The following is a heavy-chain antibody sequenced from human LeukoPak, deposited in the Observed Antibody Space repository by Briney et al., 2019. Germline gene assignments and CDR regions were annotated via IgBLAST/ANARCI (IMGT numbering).Heavy chain of an antibody. V-gene: IGHV4-39*01. CDR3: AGLSSVNYCSGGSCSRGGYDY. D-gene: IGHD2-15*01. CDR2: IYYSGRN. J-gene: IGHJ4*02. Sequence: PSETLSLTCTVSGGSISSSTYYWGWIRQPPGKALEWIANIYYSGRNAYNPSLKSRVTISVDTSNNHFSLKLTSVTAADTAVYYCAGLSSVNYCSGGSCSRGGYDYWGQGTLVTVSS. CDR1: GGSISSSTYY.